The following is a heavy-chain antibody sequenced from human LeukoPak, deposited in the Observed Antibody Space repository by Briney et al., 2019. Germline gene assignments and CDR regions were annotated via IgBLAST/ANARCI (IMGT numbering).Heavy chain of an antibody. CDR3: TTGGVGATVGPEFDY. Sequence: GGSLRLSCAASGFTFSSYGMHWVRQAPGKGLEWVGRIKSKTDGGTTDYAAPVKGRFTISRDDSKNTPYLQMNSLKTEDTAVYYCTTGGVGATVGPEFDYWGQGTLVTVSS. J-gene: IGHJ4*02. CDR2: IKSKTDGGTT. D-gene: IGHD1-26*01. V-gene: IGHV3-15*01. CDR1: GFTFSSYG.